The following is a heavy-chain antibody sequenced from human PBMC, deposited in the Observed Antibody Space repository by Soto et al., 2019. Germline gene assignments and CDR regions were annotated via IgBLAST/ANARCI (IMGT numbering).Heavy chain of an antibody. CDR1: GFTFSSYA. D-gene: IGHD3-9*01. CDR2: ISYDGSNK. Sequence: GGSLRLSCAASGFTFSSYAMHWVRQAPGKGLEWVAVISYDGSNKYYADSVKGRFTISRDNSKNTLYLQMNSLRAEDTAVYYCARQSDSRAYYDILPLYGMDVWGQGTTVTVSS. V-gene: IGHV3-30-3*01. J-gene: IGHJ6*02. CDR3: ARQSDSRAYYDILPLYGMDV.